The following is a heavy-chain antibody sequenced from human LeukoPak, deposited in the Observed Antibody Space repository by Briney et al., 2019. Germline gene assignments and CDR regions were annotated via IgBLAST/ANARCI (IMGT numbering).Heavy chain of an antibody. D-gene: IGHD6-13*01. V-gene: IGHV1-69*05. CDR3: ARERDSSSWYGAFDI. CDR1: GGTFSSYA. J-gene: IGHJ3*02. Sequence: ASVKVSCKASGGTFSSYAISWVRQVPGQGPEWMGRIIPIFGAANYAQKFQGRVTITTDESTSTAYMELSSLRSEDTAVYYCARERDSSSWYGAFDIWGQGTMVTVST. CDR2: IIPIFGAA.